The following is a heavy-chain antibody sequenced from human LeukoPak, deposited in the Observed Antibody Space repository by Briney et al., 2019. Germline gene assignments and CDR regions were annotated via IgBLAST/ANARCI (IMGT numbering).Heavy chain of an antibody. V-gene: IGHV3-64*01. CDR1: GFTFSSYV. D-gene: IGHD3-22*01. CDR2: ITSNGGRA. Sequence: PGGSLILSCAASGFTFSSYVMHWVRQAPGKGLEYVSTITSNGGRAFYATSVKGRFTISRDNSKNTLYLQMGSLRAEDMAVYYCARGGVYYDSSGYYAFDIWGQGTMVTVSS. J-gene: IGHJ3*02. CDR3: ARGGVYYDSSGYYAFDI.